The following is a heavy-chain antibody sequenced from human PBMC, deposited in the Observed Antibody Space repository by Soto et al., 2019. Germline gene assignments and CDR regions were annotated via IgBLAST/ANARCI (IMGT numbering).Heavy chain of an antibody. J-gene: IGHJ4*02. CDR3: AKYRMGLPRAYYFDY. CDR2: ISGSGGST. Sequence: EVQLLESGGGLVQPGGSLRLSCAASGFTFSSYAMSWVRRAPGPGLEWVAAISGSGGSTYYADSVKGQFTISRDNSKNTLYRQMNSLRAADTAVYYGAKYRMGLPRAYYFDYWGQGTLVPVSS. V-gene: IGHV3-23*01. CDR1: GFTFSSYA. D-gene: IGHD2-15*01.